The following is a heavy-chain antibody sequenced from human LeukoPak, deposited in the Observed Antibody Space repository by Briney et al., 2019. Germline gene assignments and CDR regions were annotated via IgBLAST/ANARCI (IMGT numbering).Heavy chain of an antibody. CDR3: SRAATYSGXYFALDV. Sequence: GGSLRLSCAASGFTFSSYGMSWVRQAPGKGLEWVSAISGSGGSTNYADSVKGRFTFSRDNSKNTLYLQMNSLRVEDTAVYYCSRAATYSGXYFALDVWGQGTTVXVSS. J-gene: IGHJ6*02. CDR1: GFTFSSYG. D-gene: IGHD1-26*01. V-gene: IGHV3-23*01. CDR2: ISGSGGST.